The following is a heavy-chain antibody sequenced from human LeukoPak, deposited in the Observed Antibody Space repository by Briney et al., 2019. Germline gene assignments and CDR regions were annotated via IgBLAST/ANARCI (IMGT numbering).Heavy chain of an antibody. V-gene: IGHV4-4*07. D-gene: IGHD3-10*01. CDR2: IYTRGTT. CDR1: GGSISSYY. CDR3: ARHVGDGSFDY. Sequence: SETLSLTCTVSGGSISSYYWSWLRQPAGKGLEWIGRIYTRGTTNYNPSLKRRVTMSIDKSKKQFSLKLTSVTAADTAVYYCARHVGDGSFDYWGQGTLVTVSS. J-gene: IGHJ4*02.